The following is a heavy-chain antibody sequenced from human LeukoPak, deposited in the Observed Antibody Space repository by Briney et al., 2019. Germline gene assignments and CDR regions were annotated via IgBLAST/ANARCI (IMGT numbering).Heavy chain of an antibody. CDR2: IYSGGST. CDR1: GFTVSSNY. D-gene: IGHD6-13*01. Sequence: QAGGSLRLSCAASGFTVSSNYMSWVRQAPGKGLEWVSVIYSGGSTYYADSVKGRFTISRDNSKNTLYLQMNSLRAEDTAVYYCARGQQQLVQRWGYYFDYWGQGTLVTVSS. CDR3: ARGQQQLVQRWGYYFDY. J-gene: IGHJ4*02. V-gene: IGHV3-53*01.